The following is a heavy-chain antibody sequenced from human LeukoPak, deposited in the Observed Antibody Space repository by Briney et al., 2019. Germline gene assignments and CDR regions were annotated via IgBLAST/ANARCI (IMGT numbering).Heavy chain of an antibody. CDR1: GYSIINGFY. D-gene: IGHD2-2*01. J-gene: IGHJ4*02. Sequence: PSETLSLTCTVSGYSIINGFYWGWIRQPAVKRLEWIGTIIHRGTTFYNPSLKSRVTISVDTSKNQFSLKLNSVTAADTAVYYCARLPHCTGTTCYGGGYYSDYWGQGTLVTVSS. V-gene: IGHV4-38-2*02. CDR2: IIHRGTT. CDR3: ARLPHCTGTTCYGGGYYSDY.